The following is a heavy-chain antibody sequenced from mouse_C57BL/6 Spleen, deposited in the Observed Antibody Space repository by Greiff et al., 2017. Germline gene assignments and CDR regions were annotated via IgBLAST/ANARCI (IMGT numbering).Heavy chain of an antibody. Sequence: VQLQQSGAELVKPGASVKLSCKASGYTFTEYTIHWVKQRSGQGLEWIGWFYPGSGSIKYNEKFKDKATLTADKSSSTVYMELSSLTSEDSAVYFCARHGLYYGYDGGVWYFDVWGTGTTVTVSS. CDR3: ARHGLYYGYDGGVWYFDV. CDR2: FYPGSGSI. D-gene: IGHD2-2*01. J-gene: IGHJ1*03. CDR1: GYTFTEYT. V-gene: IGHV1-62-2*01.